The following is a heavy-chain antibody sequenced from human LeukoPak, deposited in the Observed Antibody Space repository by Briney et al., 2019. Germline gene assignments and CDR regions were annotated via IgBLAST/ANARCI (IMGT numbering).Heavy chain of an antibody. Sequence: GGSLRLSCAASGFIVSTNYMSWVRQAPGKGLEWVALIYYGGNKNYNDSVKGRFTISRDNSKNTLYLQMNSLSAEATAVYYCARDRVNWNDVGGLFDYWGQGTLVTVSS. CDR1: GFIVSTNY. J-gene: IGHJ4*02. V-gene: IGHV3-53*01. CDR3: ARDRVNWNDVGGLFDY. D-gene: IGHD1-1*01. CDR2: IYYGGNK.